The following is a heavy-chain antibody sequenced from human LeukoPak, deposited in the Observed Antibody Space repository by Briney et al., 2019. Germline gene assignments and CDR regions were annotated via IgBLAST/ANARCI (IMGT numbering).Heavy chain of an antibody. J-gene: IGHJ1*01. CDR3: ASRRSYYYDSSGYMEH. Sequence: ASVKVSCKASGGTFSSYAISWVRQAPGQGLEWMGGISPIFGTANYAQKFQGRVTITADESTSTAYMELSSLRSEDTAVYYCASRRSYYYDSSGYMEHWGQGTLVTVS. V-gene: IGHV1-69*13. D-gene: IGHD3-22*01. CDR2: ISPIFGTA. CDR1: GGTFSSYA.